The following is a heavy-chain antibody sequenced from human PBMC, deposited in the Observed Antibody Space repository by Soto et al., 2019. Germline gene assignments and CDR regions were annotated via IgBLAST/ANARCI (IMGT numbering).Heavy chain of an antibody. CDR2: IRAYNGKT. CDR1: GYTFTSYG. Sequence: QVQLVQSGAEVKKPGASVKVSCKASGYTFTSYGISWVRQAPGQGLEWMGWIRAYNGKTNYAQQLQGRVTMTTDTSTSTAYMELRSLRSDDTAVYYCARVGNYVRYYYYSMDVWGKGTTVTVSS. V-gene: IGHV1-18*01. CDR3: ARVGNYVRYYYYSMDV. J-gene: IGHJ6*03. D-gene: IGHD4-4*01.